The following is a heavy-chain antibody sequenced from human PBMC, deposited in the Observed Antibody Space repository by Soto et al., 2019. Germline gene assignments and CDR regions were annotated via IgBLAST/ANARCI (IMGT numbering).Heavy chain of an antibody. V-gene: IGHV1-69*06. J-gene: IGHJ4*02. CDR3: ARDPSNDYGGDTFDY. D-gene: IGHD4-17*01. Sequence: SVKVSCKASGGTFSSYAIHWVRQAPGQGLEWLGEIIPSYDRTNYAQKFQGRVTVTADTYTTTAYMELSSLRSDDTAVYYCARDPSNDYGGDTFDYWGQGTLVTVSS. CDR1: GGTFSSYA. CDR2: IIPSYDRT.